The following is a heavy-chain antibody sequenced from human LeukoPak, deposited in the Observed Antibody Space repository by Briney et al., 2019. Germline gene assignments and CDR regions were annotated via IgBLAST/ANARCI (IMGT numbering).Heavy chain of an antibody. CDR1: GGSISSYC. CDR2: IYYSGST. J-gene: IGHJ4*02. CDR3: ARDRGVNDFDY. Sequence: SETLSLTCTVSGGSISSYCWSWIRQPPGKGLEWIGYIYYSGSTNYNPSLKSRVTISVDTSKNQFSLKLSSVTAADTAVYYCARDRGVNDFDYWGQGTLVTVSS. D-gene: IGHD3-3*01. V-gene: IGHV4-59*01.